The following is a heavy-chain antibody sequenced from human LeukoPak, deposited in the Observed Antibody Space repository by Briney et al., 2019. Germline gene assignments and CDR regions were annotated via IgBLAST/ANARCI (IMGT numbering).Heavy chain of an antibody. V-gene: IGHV4-39*01. D-gene: IGHD1-26*01. J-gene: IGHJ5*02. CDR1: GGSISSSSYY. CDR3: ARRNSGNYYGLFDP. Sequence: SETLSLTCTVSGGSISSSSYYWGWIRQPPGKGLEWIGNIYYSGSTYYNPSLKSRVTISVDTSKNQFSLKLSSVTAADTAVYYCARRNSGNYYGLFDPWGQGTLVTVSS. CDR2: IYYSGST.